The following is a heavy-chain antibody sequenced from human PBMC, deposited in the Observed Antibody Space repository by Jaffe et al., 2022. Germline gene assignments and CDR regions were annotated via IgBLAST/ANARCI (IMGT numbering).Heavy chain of an antibody. CDR3: ARVGVVVPAATPYRRGLFDP. Sequence: QVQLQQWGAGLLKPSETLSLTCAVYGGSFSGYYWSWIRQPPGKGLEWIGEINHSGSTNYNPSLKSRVTISVDTSKNQFSLKLSSVTAADTAVYYCARVGVVVPAATPYRRGLFDPWGQGTLVTVSS. V-gene: IGHV4-34*01. CDR2: INHSGST. CDR1: GGSFSGYY. D-gene: IGHD2-2*01. J-gene: IGHJ5*02.